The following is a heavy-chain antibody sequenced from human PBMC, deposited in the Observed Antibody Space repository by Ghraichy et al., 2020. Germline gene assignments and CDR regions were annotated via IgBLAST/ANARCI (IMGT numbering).Heavy chain of an antibody. CDR3: ARGYYDDTWGSYRFLDH. D-gene: IGHD3-16*02. J-gene: IGHJ4*02. Sequence: VKVSCKASGYTFTTYAIHWVRQAPGQRLEWMGWINPGNDNTRYSQNFQGRVTISRDTSARIGYMELSSLRSEDTAVYYCARGYYDDTWGSYRFLDHWGQGTLVTVSS. CDR2: INPGNDNT. V-gene: IGHV1-3*01. CDR1: GYTFTTYA.